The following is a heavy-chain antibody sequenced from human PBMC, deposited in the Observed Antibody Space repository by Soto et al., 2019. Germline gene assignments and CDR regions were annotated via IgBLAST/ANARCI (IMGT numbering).Heavy chain of an antibody. Sequence: EVQLVESGGGLVQPGGSLRLSCAASGFTVSSNYMSWVRQAPGKGLEWVSVIYSGGSTYYADSVEGRLTISREHSKNTMYLRMNSQRGDQTDVYYCAREGVRATVTRRAGAFAIWGRGTMVTVSS. CDR1: GFTVSSNY. V-gene: IGHV3-66*01. CDR3: AREGVRATVTRRAGAFAI. D-gene: IGHD4-17*01. J-gene: IGHJ3*02. CDR2: IYSGGST.